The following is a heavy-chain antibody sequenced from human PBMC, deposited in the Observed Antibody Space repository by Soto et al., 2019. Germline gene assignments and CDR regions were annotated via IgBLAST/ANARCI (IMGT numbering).Heavy chain of an antibody. J-gene: IGHJ6*02. CDR2: INPNSGGT. V-gene: IGHV1-2*04. D-gene: IGHD2-2*02. CDR3: AREMYCSSTSCYTGYYYYYGMDV. Sequence: QVQLVQSGAEVKKPGASVKVSCKASGYTFTGYYMHWVRQAPGQGLEWMGWINPNSGGTNYAQKFQGWVPMTRDTSISTAYMELSRLRSDDTAVYYCAREMYCSSTSCYTGYYYYYGMDVWGQGTTVTVSS. CDR1: GYTFTGYY.